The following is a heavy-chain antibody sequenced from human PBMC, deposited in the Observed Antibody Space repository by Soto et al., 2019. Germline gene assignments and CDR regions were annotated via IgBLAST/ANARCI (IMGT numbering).Heavy chain of an antibody. V-gene: IGHV2-5*02. CDR2: IYWDDDK. D-gene: IGHD3-3*01. CDR1: GFSLTTRGVG. Sequence: QITLKESGPPLVKPTQTLTLTCTFSGFSLTTRGVGVGWIRQPPGKALECLALIYWDDDKRYSPSLQSRPSPXXXTXXHPVVLTMTTVAPVDTAPYYCAHIPNFYQYDWYDPWGQGTLVSVSS. J-gene: IGHJ5*02. CDR3: AHIPNFYQYDWYDP.